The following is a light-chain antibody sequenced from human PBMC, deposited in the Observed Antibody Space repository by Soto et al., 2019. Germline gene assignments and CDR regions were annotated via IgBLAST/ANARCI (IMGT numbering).Light chain of an antibody. Sequence: EIVLTQSPATLSLSPGERATLSCRASQGVSSYLAWYQQKPGQAPRLLIYDASNRATGIPARFSGSGPGTEFTLTISSLEPEDFAVYYCQQRSNWLPYTFGQGTKLEIK. CDR1: QGVSSY. CDR3: QQRSNWLPYT. V-gene: IGKV3D-11*01. J-gene: IGKJ2*01. CDR2: DAS.